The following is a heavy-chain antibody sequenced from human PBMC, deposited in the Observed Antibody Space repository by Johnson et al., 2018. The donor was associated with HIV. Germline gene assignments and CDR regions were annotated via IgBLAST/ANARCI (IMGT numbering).Heavy chain of an antibody. CDR2: LHRDGTT. CDR1: GFIVSNNY. D-gene: IGHD6-19*01. J-gene: IGHJ3*02. Sequence: MLLVESGGGVVQPGRSLRLSCAASGFIVSNNYMNWVRQTPGKGLEWVSILHRDGTTYYADSVKGRFTISRDNSKNTLYLQMKRLRAEDTAVYYCAREGSSGWYGGGDSLSAFDIWGQGTMVTVSS. V-gene: IGHV3-66*01. CDR3: AREGSSGWYGGGDSLSAFDI.